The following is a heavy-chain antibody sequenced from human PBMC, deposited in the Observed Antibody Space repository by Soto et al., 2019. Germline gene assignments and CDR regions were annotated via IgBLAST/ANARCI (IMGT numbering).Heavy chain of an antibody. Sequence: GASVKVSCKASGGTFSSYAIIWVRQAPGQGLEWMGGIIPIFGTANYAQKFQGRVTITADESTSTAYMELSSLRSEDTAVYYCARDAPELPFDYWGQGTLVTVSS. CDR1: GGTFSSYA. D-gene: IGHD1-26*01. J-gene: IGHJ4*02. V-gene: IGHV1-69*13. CDR2: IIPIFGTA. CDR3: ARDAPELPFDY.